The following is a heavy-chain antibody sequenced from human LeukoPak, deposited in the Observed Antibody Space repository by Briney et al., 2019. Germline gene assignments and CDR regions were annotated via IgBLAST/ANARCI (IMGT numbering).Heavy chain of an antibody. CDR3: ARGLYCSSSSCYYFDN. Sequence: KSGGSLRLSCAASGFSFSDYYMSWIRQAPGKWLELVSYISSSASTIHYADSVKGRFTISRDNAQNSLYLQMNSLRAEDTAVYYCARGLYCSSSSCYYFDNWGQGTLVTVSS. J-gene: IGHJ4*02. CDR2: ISSSASTI. D-gene: IGHD2-2*01. CDR1: GFSFSDYY. V-gene: IGHV3-11*01.